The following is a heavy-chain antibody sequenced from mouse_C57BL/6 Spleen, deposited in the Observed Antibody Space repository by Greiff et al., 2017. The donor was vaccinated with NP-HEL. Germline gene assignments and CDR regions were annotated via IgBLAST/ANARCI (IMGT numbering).Heavy chain of an antibody. CDR1: GFTFSSYA. CDR3: TRGRLGDWYFDV. V-gene: IGHV5-9-1*02. D-gene: IGHD3-1*01. Sequence: EVKLMESGEGLVKPGGSLKLSCAASGFTFSSYAMSWVRQTPEKRLEWVAYISSGGDYIYYADTVKGRFTISRDNARNTLYLQMSSLKSEDTAMYYCTRGRLGDWYFDVWGTGTTVTVSS. J-gene: IGHJ1*03. CDR2: ISSGGDYI.